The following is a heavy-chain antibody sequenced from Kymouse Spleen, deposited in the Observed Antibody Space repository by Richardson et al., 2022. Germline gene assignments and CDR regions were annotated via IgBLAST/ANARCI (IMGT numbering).Heavy chain of an antibody. Sequence: EVQLVESGGGLVQPGRSLRLSCAASGFTFDDYAMHWVRQAPGKGLEWVSGISWNSGSIGYADSVKGRFTISRDNAKNSLYLQMNSLRAEDTALYYCAKDDGGSYSYYYYYGMDVWGQGTTVTVSS. V-gene: IGHV3-9*01. D-gene: IGHD1-26*01. CDR1: GFTFDDYA. CDR2: ISWNSGSI. J-gene: IGHJ6*02. CDR3: AKDDGGSYSYYYYYGMDV.